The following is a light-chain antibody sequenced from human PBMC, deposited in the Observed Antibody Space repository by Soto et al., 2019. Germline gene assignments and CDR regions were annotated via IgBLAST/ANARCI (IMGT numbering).Light chain of an antibody. CDR2: DAS. CDR1: QIIISS. J-gene: IGKJ4*01. V-gene: IGKV3-11*01. CDR3: QKRSNWTLT. Sequence: EIVLTQSPATLSLSPGERATLSCRASQIIISSLAWYQQKPGQAPRLLIYDASNRATGIPARFSGSGSGTDFTLTISSLEPEDFAVYYCQKRSNWTLTFGGGTKVEI.